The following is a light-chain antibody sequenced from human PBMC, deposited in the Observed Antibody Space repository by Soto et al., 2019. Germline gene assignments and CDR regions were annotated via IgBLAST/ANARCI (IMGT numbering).Light chain of an antibody. V-gene: IGLV2-14*01. CDR1: SSDVGGYNY. J-gene: IGLJ1*01. CDR3: SSYTSSRAYV. Sequence: QSALTQPASVSGSPGQSITISCTGTSSDVGGYNYVSWYQQQSGKAPKLMIYEVSNRPSEVSNRFSGSKSGNTASLTISGLQAEDEADYYCSSYTSSRAYVFGIGTKLTVL. CDR2: EVS.